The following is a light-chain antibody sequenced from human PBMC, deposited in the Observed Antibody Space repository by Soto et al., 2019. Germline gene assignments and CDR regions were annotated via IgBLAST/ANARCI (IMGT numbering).Light chain of an antibody. V-gene: IGLV2-23*02. CDR3: CSYVGTISV. CDR2: EDT. Sequence: QSALTQPASVSGSPGQSINISCTGSGSDFGSFGLVSWYQQHPGRAPKLLIYEDTQRPSGVSNRFSGSKSGNTASLTISGLQAEDGAAYYCCSYVGTISVFGAGTKVTVL. CDR1: GSDFGSFGL. J-gene: IGLJ1*01.